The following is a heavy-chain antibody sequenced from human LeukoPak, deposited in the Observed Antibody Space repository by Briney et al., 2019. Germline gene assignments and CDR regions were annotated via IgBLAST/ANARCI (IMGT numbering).Heavy chain of an antibody. CDR2: IDDYNGIT. CDR3: AREIYYDSRGSDY. J-gene: IGHJ4*02. V-gene: IGHV1-18*01. CDR1: GYPLNTYG. D-gene: IGHD3-22*01. Sequence: ASVKVSCKASGYPLNTYGISWVRQAPGQGLEWMGWIDDYNGITNYAQRFQARVTMTTDTSTRTVYMELRSLRSDDTAVYYCAREIYYDSRGSDYWGQGTLVTVSS.